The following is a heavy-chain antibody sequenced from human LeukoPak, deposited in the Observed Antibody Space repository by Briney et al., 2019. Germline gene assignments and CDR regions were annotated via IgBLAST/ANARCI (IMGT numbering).Heavy chain of an antibody. Sequence: GGSLRLSCAASGFTFSSHSVNWVRQAPGKGLEWVSSISPSGNYIYYADSVEGRFTISRDNAKNSLYLQMNSLRAEDTAVYYCARGLSSSTSCYSYWGQGTLVTVSS. CDR3: ARGLSSSTSCYSY. CDR1: GFTFSSHS. V-gene: IGHV3-21*01. J-gene: IGHJ4*02. CDR2: ISPSGNYI. D-gene: IGHD2-2*01.